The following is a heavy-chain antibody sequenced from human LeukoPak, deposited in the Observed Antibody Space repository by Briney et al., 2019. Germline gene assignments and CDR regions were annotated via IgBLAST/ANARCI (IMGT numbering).Heavy chain of an antibody. Sequence: SGTPSLTCTVSCGSLRDYYWTWIRQPPREGLEWIGHIYYSGNTIYNPSLKSRVTMSADTSKNQFSLKLSSVTAADTAVYYCASRKLGNDYWGQGTLVTVSS. CDR3: ASRKLGNDY. V-gene: IGHV4-59*01. D-gene: IGHD7-27*01. J-gene: IGHJ4*02. CDR1: CGSLRDYY. CDR2: IYYSGNT.